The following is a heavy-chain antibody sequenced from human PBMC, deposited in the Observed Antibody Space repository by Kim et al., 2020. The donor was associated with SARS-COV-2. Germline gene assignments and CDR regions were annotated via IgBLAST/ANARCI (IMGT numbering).Heavy chain of an antibody. V-gene: IGHV3-23*03. CDR3: AKSFIAAAGTGDY. D-gene: IGHD6-13*01. CDR1: GFTFSTYA. CDR2: IYSGGSST. J-gene: IGHJ4*02. Sequence: GGSLRLSCAASGFTFSTYAMSWVRQAPGKGLEWVSVIYSGGSSTYSADSVKGRFTISRDNSKNTLYLQMNSLRAEDTAVYYCAKSFIAAAGTGDYWGQGTLVTVSS.